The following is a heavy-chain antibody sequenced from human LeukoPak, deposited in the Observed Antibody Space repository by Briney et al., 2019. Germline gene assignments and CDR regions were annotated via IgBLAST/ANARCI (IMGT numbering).Heavy chain of an antibody. CDR3: ARSWLSYLTLQGDDY. Sequence: ASVKVSCKASGYTFTSYGISWVRQAPGQGLEWMGWISAYNGNTNHAQKLQGRVTMTTDTSTSTAYMELRSLRSDDTAVYYCARSWLSYLTLQGDDYWGQGTLVTVSS. V-gene: IGHV1-18*01. J-gene: IGHJ4*02. CDR2: ISAYNGNT. CDR1: GYTFTSYG. D-gene: IGHD3-10*01.